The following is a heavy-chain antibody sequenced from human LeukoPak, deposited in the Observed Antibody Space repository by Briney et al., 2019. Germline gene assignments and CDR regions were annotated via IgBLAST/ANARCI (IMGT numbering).Heavy chain of an antibody. CDR3: ASLYYDSSGRLFDY. Sequence: GGSLRLSCAASGFTFSSYEMNWVRQAPEKGLEWVSYISSSGSTIYYADSVKGRFTISRDNAKNSLYLQMNSLRAEDTAVYYCASLYYDSSGRLFDYWGQGTLVTVSS. CDR1: GFTFSSYE. V-gene: IGHV3-48*03. D-gene: IGHD3-22*01. CDR2: ISSSGSTI. J-gene: IGHJ4*02.